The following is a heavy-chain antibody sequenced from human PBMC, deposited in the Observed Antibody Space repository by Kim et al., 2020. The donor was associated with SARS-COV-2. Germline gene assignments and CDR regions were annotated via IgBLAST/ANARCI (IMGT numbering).Heavy chain of an antibody. CDR1: GGTFSSYA. Sequence: SVKVSCKDSGGTFSSYAISWVQQAPGQELEWMGGIIPIFGTANYAQKFQGRVTITADESTSTAYMELSSLRSEDTAVYYCASSHLAATGASYYFDYWGQGTLVTVSS. V-gene: IGHV1-69*13. D-gene: IGHD6-13*01. CDR3: ASSHLAATGASYYFDY. J-gene: IGHJ4*02. CDR2: IIPIFGTA.